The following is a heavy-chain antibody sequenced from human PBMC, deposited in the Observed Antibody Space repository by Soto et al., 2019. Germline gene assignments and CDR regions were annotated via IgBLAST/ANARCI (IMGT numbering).Heavy chain of an antibody. V-gene: IGHV3-9*01. CDR2: ISWNSGSI. CDR1: GFTFDDYA. J-gene: IGHJ5*02. Sequence: GGSLRLSCAASGFTFDDYAMHWVRQAPGKGLEWVSGISWNSGSIGYADSVKGRFTISRDNAKNSLYLQMNSLRAEDTALYYCAKVAAAGRYWWFDPWGHGTLVTVSS. CDR3: AKVAAAGRYWWFDP. D-gene: IGHD6-13*01.